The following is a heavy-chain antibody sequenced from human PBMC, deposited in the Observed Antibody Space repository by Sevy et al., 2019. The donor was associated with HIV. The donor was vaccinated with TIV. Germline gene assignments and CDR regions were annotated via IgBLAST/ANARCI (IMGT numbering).Heavy chain of an antibody. Sequence: GGSLRLSCAASGFTFSSYWMHWVRQAPGKGLEWLANINQDGSEIDYVDSVKGRFTISRDNAKNSLYLQMNSLRVEDTAVYYCAGRRFDLWGQGTLVTVSS. CDR2: INQDGSEI. CDR1: GFTFSSYW. J-gene: IGHJ5*02. V-gene: IGHV3-7*01. CDR3: AGRRFDL.